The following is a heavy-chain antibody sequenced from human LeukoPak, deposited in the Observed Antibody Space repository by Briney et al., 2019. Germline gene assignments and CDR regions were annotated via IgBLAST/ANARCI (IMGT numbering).Heavy chain of an antibody. V-gene: IGHV1-2*02. Sequence: ASVKVSCKASGYTFTGYYMHWVRQAPGQGLEWMGWINPNSGGTNYAQKFQGRVTMTRDTSISTAYMELSRLRSDDTAVYYCPRMRATGWNYYYYYYMDVWGKGTTVTVSS. CDR2: INPNSGGT. CDR3: PRMRATGWNYYYYYYMDV. D-gene: IGHD1-1*01. CDR1: GYTFTGYY. J-gene: IGHJ6*03.